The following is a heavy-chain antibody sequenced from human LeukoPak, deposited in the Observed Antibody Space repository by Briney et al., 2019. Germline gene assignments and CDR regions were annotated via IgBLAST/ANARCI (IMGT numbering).Heavy chain of an antibody. CDR1: GYSISSGYY. J-gene: IGHJ4*02. V-gene: IGHV4-38-2*01. D-gene: IGHD6-6*01. CDR2: IYHSGST. Sequence: SKTLSLTCAVSGYSISSGYYWGWIRQPPGKGLEWIGSIYHSGSTYYNPSLKSRVTISVDTAKNQFYLKLSSVTAADMAVYYCARRQQLETIFDYWGQGTLVTVSS. CDR3: ARRQQLETIFDY.